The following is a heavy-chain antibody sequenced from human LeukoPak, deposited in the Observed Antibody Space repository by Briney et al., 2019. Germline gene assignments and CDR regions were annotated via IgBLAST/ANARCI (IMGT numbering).Heavy chain of an antibody. CDR2: IIPIFGTA. V-gene: IGHV1-69*05. D-gene: IGHD3-10*01. Sequence: SVKVSCKASGGTFSSYAMSWVRQAPGQGLEWMGGIIPIFGTANYAQKFQGRVTITTDESTSTAYMELSSLRSEDTAVYYCARGASIGGIDWGQGTLVTVSS. CDR3: ARGASIGGID. CDR1: GGTFSSYA. J-gene: IGHJ4*02.